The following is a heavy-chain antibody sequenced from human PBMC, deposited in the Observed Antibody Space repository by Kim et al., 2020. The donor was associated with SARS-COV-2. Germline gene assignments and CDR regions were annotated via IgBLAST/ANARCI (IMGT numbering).Heavy chain of an antibody. CDR2: GNP. CDR3: AGGGYHFDY. V-gene: IGHV7-4-1*02. Sequence: GNPTYAQGFTGRFVFSLDTSVSTAYLQSSSLKAEDTAVYYCAGGGYHFDYWGQGTLVTISS. D-gene: IGHD5-18*01. J-gene: IGHJ4*02.